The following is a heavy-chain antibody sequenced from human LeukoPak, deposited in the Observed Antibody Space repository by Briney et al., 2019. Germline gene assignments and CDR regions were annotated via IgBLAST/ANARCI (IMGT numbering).Heavy chain of an antibody. CDR2: IRGNAVTT. Sequence: GGSLRLSCAASGFIFTNYGMSWVRQAPGKGLEWVSSIRGNAVTTYYADSVKGRFTISRDNAKNALYLQMNSLRAEDTAVYYCARVVYCSGGSCYSPPDYWGQGTLVTVSS. D-gene: IGHD2-15*01. CDR1: GFIFTNYG. CDR3: ARVVYCSGGSCYSPPDY. V-gene: IGHV3-23*01. J-gene: IGHJ4*02.